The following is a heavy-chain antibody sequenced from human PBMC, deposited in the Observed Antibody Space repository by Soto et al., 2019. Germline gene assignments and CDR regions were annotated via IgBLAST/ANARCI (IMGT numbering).Heavy chain of an antibody. CDR3: ASYCSSTSCQIDY. CDR1: GGSISSSSDY. J-gene: IGHJ4*02. D-gene: IGHD2-2*01. Sequence: QLQLQESGPGLVKPSETLSLCCTVSGGSISSSSDYWGWIRQPPGKGLEWIGSIYYSGSTYYNPSLKSRVTISVDTSKNQFSLKLSSVTAADTAVYYCASYCSSTSCQIDYWGQGTLVTVSS. V-gene: IGHV4-39*01. CDR2: IYYSGST.